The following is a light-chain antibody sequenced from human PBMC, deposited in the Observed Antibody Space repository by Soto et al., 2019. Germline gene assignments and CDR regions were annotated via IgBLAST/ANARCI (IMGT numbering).Light chain of an antibody. CDR3: CSYAGSSTVV. V-gene: IGLV2-23*02. CDR2: EVS. Sequence: QSVLTQPASVSGSPGQSITISCTGTSSDVGSYNLVSWYQQHPGKAPKLMIYEVSKRPSGVSNRFSGSKSGNTASLTISGLQAEDEADYYCCSYAGSSTVVFGGGTEVTVL. J-gene: IGLJ3*02. CDR1: SSDVGSYNL.